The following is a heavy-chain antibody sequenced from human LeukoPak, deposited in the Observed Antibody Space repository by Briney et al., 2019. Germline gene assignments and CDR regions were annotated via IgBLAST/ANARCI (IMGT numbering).Heavy chain of an antibody. Sequence: GGSLRLSCAASGFTFSSYAMSWVRQAPGKGLEWVSAISGSGGSTYYAGSVKGRFTISRDNSKNTLYLQMNSLRAEDTAVYYCAKVGVVVAATLYFDYWGQGTLVTVSS. CDR3: AKVGVVVAATLYFDY. CDR2: ISGSGGST. D-gene: IGHD2-15*01. J-gene: IGHJ4*02. CDR1: GFTFSSYA. V-gene: IGHV3-23*01.